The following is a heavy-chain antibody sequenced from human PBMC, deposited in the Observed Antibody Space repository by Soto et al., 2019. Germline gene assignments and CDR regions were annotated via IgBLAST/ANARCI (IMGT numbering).Heavy chain of an antibody. CDR2: ISVSDAFI. J-gene: IGHJ4*02. Sequence: GGSLRLSCAASGFTFNIYGMNWVRQAPGKGLEWVSGISVSDAFIYYADSVRGRFSISRDASENILYLQMNSLRVDDTALYYCTRETVAGITGLDYWGPGTLVTV. D-gene: IGHD1-20*01. V-gene: IGHV3-23*01. CDR1: GFTFNIYG. CDR3: TRETVAGITGLDY.